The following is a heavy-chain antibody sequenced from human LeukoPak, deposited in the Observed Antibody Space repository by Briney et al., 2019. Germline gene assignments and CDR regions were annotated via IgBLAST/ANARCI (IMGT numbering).Heavy chain of an antibody. CDR2: INPSGGPT. J-gene: IGHJ4*02. D-gene: IGHD6-13*01. CDR1: GYTFTTYF. CDR3: AREFGQQLVRFLDY. V-gene: IGHV1-46*01. Sequence: ASVKVSCKASGYTFTTYFIHWVRKAPGQGLEWMGLINPSGGPTNYAEKFQDRVTLTRDTSTTTAYLELTNLRFDDTAVYFCAREFGQQLVRFLDYWGQGTLLTVSS.